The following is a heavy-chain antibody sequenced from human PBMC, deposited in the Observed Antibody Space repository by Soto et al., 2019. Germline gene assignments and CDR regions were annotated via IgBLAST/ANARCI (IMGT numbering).Heavy chain of an antibody. V-gene: IGHV1-18*04. CDR3: ARDWMVRGVTALDY. J-gene: IGHJ4*02. Sequence: ASVKVSCKASGYTFTNYGFTWVRQAPGQGLEWMGWISAYNGNANYGQNFQGRVTITADESTSTAYMELSSLRSEDTAVYYCARDWMVRGVTALDYWGQGTLVTVSS. D-gene: IGHD3-10*01. CDR2: ISAYNGNA. CDR1: GYTFTNYG.